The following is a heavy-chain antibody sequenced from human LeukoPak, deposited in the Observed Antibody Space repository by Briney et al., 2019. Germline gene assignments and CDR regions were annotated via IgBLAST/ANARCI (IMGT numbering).Heavy chain of an antibody. CDR2: ISSSSSYI. CDR1: GFTFSSYN. D-gene: IGHD1-26*01. V-gene: IGHV3-21*01. Sequence: GGSLRLSCAASGFTFSSYNMNWVRQAPGKGLEWVSSISSSSSYIYYADSVKGRFTISRDNAKNTLYLQMNSLRAEDTAVYYCARRGAATDAFDIWGQGTMVTVSS. J-gene: IGHJ3*02. CDR3: ARRGAATDAFDI.